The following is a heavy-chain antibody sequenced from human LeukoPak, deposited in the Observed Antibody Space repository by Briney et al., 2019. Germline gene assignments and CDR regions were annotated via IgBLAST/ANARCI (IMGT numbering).Heavy chain of an antibody. D-gene: IGHD3-22*01. J-gene: IGHJ4*02. Sequence: GGSLRLSCAASGFTFSSYSMNWVRQAPGKGLEWVSYISSSSTIYYADSVKGRFTISRDNAKNSLYLQMNSLRDEDTAVYYCARTAYYDSSGYCYWGQGTLVTVSS. V-gene: IGHV3-48*02. CDR2: ISSSSTI. CDR1: GFTFSSYS. CDR3: ARTAYYDSSGYCY.